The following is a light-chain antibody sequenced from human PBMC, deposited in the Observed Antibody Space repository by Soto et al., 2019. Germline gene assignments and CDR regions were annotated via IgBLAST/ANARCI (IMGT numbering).Light chain of an antibody. J-gene: IGKJ4*01. CDR3: QQFNSSPFT. Sequence: DIQLTQSPSFLSASVGDRLTITCRASQDIRSSLAWYQQKPGKAPNLLIYTVSTLESGVPSRFSGSRSGTEFTLTVSSLPPEDFATYDCQQFNSSPFTFGGGTKVEI. V-gene: IGKV1-9*01. CDR2: TVS. CDR1: QDIRSS.